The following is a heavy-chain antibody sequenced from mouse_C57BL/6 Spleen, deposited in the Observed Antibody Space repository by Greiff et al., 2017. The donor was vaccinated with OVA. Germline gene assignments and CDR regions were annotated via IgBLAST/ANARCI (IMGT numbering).Heavy chain of an antibody. CDR3: ARLVTTLYYYAMDY. CDR1: GYTFTDYA. J-gene: IGHJ4*01. Sequence: VKLMESGPELVRPGVSVKISCKGSGYTFTDYAMHWVKQSHAKSLEWIGVISTYYGDASYNQKFKDKATMTVDKSSSTAYMELARLTSEDSAVYYCARLVTTLYYYAMDYWGQGTSVTVSS. CDR2: ISTYYGDA. D-gene: IGHD2-5*01. V-gene: IGHV1-67*01.